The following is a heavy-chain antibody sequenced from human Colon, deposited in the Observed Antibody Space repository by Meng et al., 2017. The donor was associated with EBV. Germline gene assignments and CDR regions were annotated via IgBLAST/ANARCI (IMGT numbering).Heavy chain of an antibody. V-gene: IGHV4-61*01. CDR3: ARAVGPDCSSTSCPFDY. CDR2: VSYSGGT. J-gene: IGHJ4*02. CDR1: GGSVSSETYY. Sequence: VPLREAGPGPVKPSETPSLTGSVSGGSVSSETYYWNWIRQPPGKALEWIGYVSYSGGTNYNPSLKNRVTISVDTSKNQVSLRLSSVTAADTAVFYCARAVGPDCSSTSCPFDYWGQGTLVTVSS. D-gene: IGHD2-2*01.